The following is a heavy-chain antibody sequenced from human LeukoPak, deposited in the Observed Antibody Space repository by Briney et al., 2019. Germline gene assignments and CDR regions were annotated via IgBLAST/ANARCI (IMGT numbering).Heavy chain of an antibody. Sequence: ASVKVSCKASGYTLTVNSMHWVRQAPGQGLEWVGCINPNSGDTIYAQKFHDRVTMTRDTSITTAYLELSSLRSDDTAVYYCVRENWFFDYWGQGSLVTVSS. CDR1: GYTLTVNS. V-gene: IGHV1-2*02. J-gene: IGHJ4*02. CDR2: INPNSGDT. CDR3: VRENWFFDY. D-gene: IGHD3-10*01.